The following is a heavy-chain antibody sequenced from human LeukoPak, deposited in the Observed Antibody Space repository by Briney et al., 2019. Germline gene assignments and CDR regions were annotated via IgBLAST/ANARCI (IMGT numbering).Heavy chain of an antibody. J-gene: IGHJ4*02. Sequence: ASVKVSCKASGYTLTDYYMHWVRQAPGQGLEWMGRINPNSGGTNYAQKFQGRVTMTRDTSISTVYVELSRLRSDDTAVYYCARVGYYESSGYYEYWGQGTLVTVSS. CDR3: ARVGYYESSGYYEY. D-gene: IGHD3-22*01. V-gene: IGHV1-2*06. CDR2: INPNSGGT. CDR1: GYTLTDYY.